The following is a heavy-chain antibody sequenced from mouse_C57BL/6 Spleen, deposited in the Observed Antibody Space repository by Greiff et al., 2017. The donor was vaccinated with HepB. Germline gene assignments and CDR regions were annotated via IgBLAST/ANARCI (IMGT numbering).Heavy chain of an antibody. CDR2: ISSGSSTI. Sequence: EVKLLESGGGLVKPGGSLKLSCAASGFTFSDYGMHWVRQAPEKGLEWVAYISSGSSTIYYADTVKGRFTISRDNAKNTLFLQMTRLRSEDTAMYYCARQGGYFDYWGQGTTLTVSS. V-gene: IGHV5-17*01. CDR3: ARQGGYFDY. J-gene: IGHJ2*01. CDR1: GFTFSDYG.